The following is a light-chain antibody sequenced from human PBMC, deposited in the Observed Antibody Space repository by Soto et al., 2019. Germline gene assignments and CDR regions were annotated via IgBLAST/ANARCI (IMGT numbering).Light chain of an antibody. J-gene: IGLJ1*01. Sequence: QSVLTQPPSVSGAPGQRVAISCTGSSSNIGAEYDVHWYQQLPGTAPKRLIYGDNNRPSGVPDRFSGSKSGTSASLAITGLQPEDEADYYCQSYDSSLTTFVFGTGT. V-gene: IGLV1-40*01. CDR1: SSNIGAEYD. CDR2: GDN. CDR3: QSYDSSLTTFV.